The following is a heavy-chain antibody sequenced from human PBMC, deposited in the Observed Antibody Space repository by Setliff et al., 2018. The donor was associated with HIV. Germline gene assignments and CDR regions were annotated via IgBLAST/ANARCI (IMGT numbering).Heavy chain of an antibody. Sequence: HPGGSLRLSCAASGFTFSSYWMHWVRQAPGKGLAWVSRINSDGSSASYADSVKGRFTIFRDNARNTLYLQMNSLKAEDTAVYYCASPTAIPHWGQGTLVTVSS. D-gene: IGHD2-21*02. V-gene: IGHV3-74*01. J-gene: IGHJ4*02. CDR1: GFTFSSYW. CDR2: INSDGSSA. CDR3: ASPTAIPH.